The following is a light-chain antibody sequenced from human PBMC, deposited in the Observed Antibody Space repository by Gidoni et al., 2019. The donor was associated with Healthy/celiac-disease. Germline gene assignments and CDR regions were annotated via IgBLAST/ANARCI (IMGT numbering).Light chain of an antibody. V-gene: IGKV3-15*01. CDR2: GAS. CDR3: QQYNNWPLT. Sequence: IVMTQSPATLSVSPGERATLSCRASQSVSSNLHWYQQKPGQAPRLLIYGASTRATGIPARFSGSGSGTEFTLTISSLQSEDFAVYYCQQYNNWPLTFGGGTKVEIK. CDR1: QSVSSN. J-gene: IGKJ4*01.